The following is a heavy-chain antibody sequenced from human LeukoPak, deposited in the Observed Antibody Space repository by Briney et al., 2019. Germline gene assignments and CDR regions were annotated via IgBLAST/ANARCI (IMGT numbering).Heavy chain of an antibody. CDR1: GYTFTSYA. CDR3: ARGYYYDSSGFVFDY. V-gene: IGHV1-69*06. Sequence: GASVKVPCTASGYTFTSYAISWLRQAPGQGLEWMGGIIPIFGTANYAQKFQGRVTITADKSTSTAYMELSSLRSEDTAVYYCARGYYYDSSGFVFDYWGQGTLVTVSS. J-gene: IGHJ4*02. D-gene: IGHD3-22*01. CDR2: IIPIFGTA.